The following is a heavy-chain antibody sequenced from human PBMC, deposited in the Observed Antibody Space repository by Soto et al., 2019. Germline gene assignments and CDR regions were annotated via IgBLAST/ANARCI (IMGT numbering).Heavy chain of an antibody. V-gene: IGHV4-30-2*01. CDR1: GGSISSGGYS. D-gene: IGHD6-6*01. J-gene: IGHJ4*02. CDR3: ARASYRSPWYFDY. Sequence: PSETLSLTCAVSGGSISSGGYSWSWLPQPPGKGREWIGYINHSGSTYYNPSLKSPVTISVDRSKNQFSLRLSSVTAADTAWYYCARASYRSPWYFDYWGQGTLVTVSS. CDR2: INHSGST.